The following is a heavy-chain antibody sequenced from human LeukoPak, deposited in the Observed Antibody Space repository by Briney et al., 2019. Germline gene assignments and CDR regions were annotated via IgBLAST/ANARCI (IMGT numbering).Heavy chain of an antibody. J-gene: IGHJ4*02. CDR2: ISAYNGNT. Sequence: ASVKVSCKASGYTFTSYGISWVRQAPGQGLEWMGWISAYNGNTNYAQKLQGRVTMTTDTSTSAAYMELRSLRSDDTAVYYCARYQPYCTHGVCYTVHSYADYWGQGTLVTVSS. CDR3: ARYQPYCTHGVCYTVHSYADY. V-gene: IGHV1-18*01. D-gene: IGHD2-8*01. CDR1: GYTFTSYG.